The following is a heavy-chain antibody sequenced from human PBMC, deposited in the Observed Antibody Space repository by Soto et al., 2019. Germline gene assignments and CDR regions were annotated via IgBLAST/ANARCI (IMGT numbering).Heavy chain of an antibody. CDR3: AKDFELPDGDYYHYGMDV. Sequence: ELQLLESGGGLVQPGGSLRLSCAASGYTLNNYAMTWVRQAPGKGLEWVSGISNGGGSTYYTDSVKGRFTISRDNSKKTVYLHMTSLRAEDTALYYCAKDFELPDGDYYHYGMDVWGQGTTVSVSS. CDR1: GYTLNNYA. D-gene: IGHD1-1*01. CDR2: ISNGGGST. J-gene: IGHJ6*02. V-gene: IGHV3-23*01.